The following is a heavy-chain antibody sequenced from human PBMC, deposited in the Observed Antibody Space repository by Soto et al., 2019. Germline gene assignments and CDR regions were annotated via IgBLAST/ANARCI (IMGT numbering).Heavy chain of an antibody. CDR1: GGSFSDYY. J-gene: IGHJ5*02. CDR3: ARRPYTYGYIYWFDP. V-gene: IGHV4-34*02. Sequence: QVQLQQWGAGVLKPSETLSLTCAVYGGSFSDYYWTWIRQPPGKGLEWIGEINVSGSTNYNPSLKSRDTLSVDTSKKQFSLSLNSVTAADTAVYYCARRPYTYGYIYWFDPWGQGTLVTVSS. D-gene: IGHD5-18*01. CDR2: INVSGST.